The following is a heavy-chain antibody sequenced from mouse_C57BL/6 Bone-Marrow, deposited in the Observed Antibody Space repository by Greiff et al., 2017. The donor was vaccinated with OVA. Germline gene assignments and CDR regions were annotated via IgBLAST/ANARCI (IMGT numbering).Heavy chain of an antibody. Sequence: QVQLKQSGAELVKPGASVKISCKASGYAFSSYWMNWVKQRPGKGLEWIGQIYPGDGDTNYNGKFKGKATLTADKSSSTAYMQLSSLTSEDSAVYFCARRRFHWYFDVWGTGTTVTVAS. CDR2: IYPGDGDT. CDR3: ARRRFHWYFDV. J-gene: IGHJ1*03. CDR1: GYAFSSYW. V-gene: IGHV1-80*01.